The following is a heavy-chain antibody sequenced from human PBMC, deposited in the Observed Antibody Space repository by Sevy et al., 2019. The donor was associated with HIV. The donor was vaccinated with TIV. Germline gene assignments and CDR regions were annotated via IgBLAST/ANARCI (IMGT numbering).Heavy chain of an antibody. V-gene: IGHV3-23*01. CDR3: AREGCTRPHDY. CDR2: LFFGCGKI. CDR1: GFAFYDYS. Sequence: GGSLRLSCAASGFAFYDYSMSWIRQAPGNGLEWVATLFFGCGKINYADSVKGRFTISRDNSKNSFYLQMDNLRVEDTALYYCAREGCTRPHDYWGQGTRVTVSS. J-gene: IGHJ4*02. D-gene: IGHD2-8*01.